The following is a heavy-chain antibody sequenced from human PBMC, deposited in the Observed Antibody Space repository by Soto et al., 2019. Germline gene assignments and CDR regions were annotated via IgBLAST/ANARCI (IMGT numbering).Heavy chain of an antibody. Sequence: GGSLRLSCAASGFTFSNAWMNWVRQAPGKGLEWVGRIKSKTDGGTTDYAAPGKGRFTISRDDSKNTLYLQMNSLKTEDTAVYYCTTDYQLLWFGEEFDYWGQGTLVTVSS. CDR3: TTDYQLLWFGEEFDY. CDR2: IKSKTDGGTT. D-gene: IGHD3-10*01. J-gene: IGHJ4*02. CDR1: GFTFSNAW. V-gene: IGHV3-15*07.